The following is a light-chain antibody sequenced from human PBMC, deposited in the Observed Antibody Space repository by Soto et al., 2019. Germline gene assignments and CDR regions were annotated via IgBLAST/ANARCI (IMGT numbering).Light chain of an antibody. V-gene: IGLV2-8*01. J-gene: IGLJ1*01. CDR1: SSDVGGYNY. Sequence: SVLTQPPSASGSPGQSVTISCTGTSSDVGGYNYVSWYQQHPGKAPKLMIYEVSKRPSGVPDRFSGSKSGNTASLTVSGLQAEDEADYYCSPCAGSNNFYVFGTGTKVTVL. CDR2: EVS. CDR3: SPCAGSNNFYV.